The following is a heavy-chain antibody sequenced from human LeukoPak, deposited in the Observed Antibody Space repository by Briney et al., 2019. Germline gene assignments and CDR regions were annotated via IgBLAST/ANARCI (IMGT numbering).Heavy chain of an antibody. CDR3: AKVRDSATVTGRFDN. V-gene: IGHV3-23*01. J-gene: IGHJ5*02. CDR1: GFTFSNYA. D-gene: IGHD4-17*01. Sequence: HPGGSLRLSCAASGFTFSNYALSWVRQAPGKGLEWVSGISGGGGSTYYADSVKGRFTISRDKSKNTLYLQMDSLGAEDTAVYYCAKVRDSATVTGRFDNWGQGTMVTVSS. CDR2: ISGGGGST.